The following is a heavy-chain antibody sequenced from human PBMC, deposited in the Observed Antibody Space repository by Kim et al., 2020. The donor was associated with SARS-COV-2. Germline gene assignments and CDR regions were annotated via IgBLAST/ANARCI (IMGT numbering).Heavy chain of an antibody. D-gene: IGHD3-10*01. V-gene: IGHV3-53*01. J-gene: IGHJ6*02. CDR3: ARERKGFGGMDV. Sequence: YYADSVKGRFTISRDKSKNTLYLQMNSLRAEDTAVYYCARERKGFGGMDVWGQGTTVTVSS.